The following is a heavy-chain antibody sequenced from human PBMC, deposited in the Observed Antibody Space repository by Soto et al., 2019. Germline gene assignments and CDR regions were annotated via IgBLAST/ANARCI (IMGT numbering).Heavy chain of an antibody. CDR3: AILSN. D-gene: IGHD6-6*01. V-gene: IGHV3-53*02. CDR1: GFTVSSNY. CDR2: IYTDGTT. J-gene: IGHJ4*02. Sequence: EVQLVETGGGLIQPGGSLRLSCAASGFTVSSNYMNWVRQAPGKGLEWLSIIYTDGTTYYADSVKGRFTISRDNFKNTLYLLMNNLRDEDTAVYYCAILSNWGQGTLVTVSS.